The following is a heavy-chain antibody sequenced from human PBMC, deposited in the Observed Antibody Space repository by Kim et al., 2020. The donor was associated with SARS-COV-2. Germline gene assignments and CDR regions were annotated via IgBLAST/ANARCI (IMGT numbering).Heavy chain of an antibody. J-gene: IGHJ4*02. CDR3: ARLKSRYSSSLAMGHEMYY. V-gene: IGHV1-18*01. CDR1: GYTFTRYG. CDR2: ISAYNGNT. Sequence: ASVKVSCKASGYTFTRYGISWVRQAPGQGLEWMGRISAYNGNTNYAQKLQGRVTMTTDTSTSTAYMELRSLRSDDTAVYYCARLKSRYSSSLAMGHEMYYWGQGTLVTVSS. D-gene: IGHD6-19*01.